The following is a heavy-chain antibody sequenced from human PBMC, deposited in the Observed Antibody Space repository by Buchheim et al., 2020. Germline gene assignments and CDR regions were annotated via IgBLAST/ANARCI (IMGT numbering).Heavy chain of an antibody. CDR1: GFTFSSYG. Sequence: QVQLVESGGGVVQPGRSLRLSCAASGFTFSSYGMHWVRQAPGKGLEWVAVISYDGSNKYYADSVKGRFTISRDNSKNTLYLQMNSLRAEDTAVYYCAKVHYYDSSGYYTDYWGQGTL. V-gene: IGHV3-30*18. J-gene: IGHJ4*02. D-gene: IGHD3-22*01. CDR3: AKVHYYDSSGYYTDY. CDR2: ISYDGSNK.